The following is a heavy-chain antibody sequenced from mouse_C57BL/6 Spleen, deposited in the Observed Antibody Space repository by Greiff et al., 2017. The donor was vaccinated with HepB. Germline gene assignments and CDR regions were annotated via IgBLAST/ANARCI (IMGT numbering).Heavy chain of an antibody. J-gene: IGHJ4*01. D-gene: IGHD2-4*01. V-gene: IGHV5-4*01. CDR1: GFTFSSYA. CDR3: AREVIYYDYDGAMDY. Sequence: EVQLVESGGGLVKPGGSLKLSCAASGFTFSSYAMSWVRQTPEKRLEWVATISDGGSYTYYPDNVKGRFTISRDNAKNNLYLQMSHLKSEDTAMYYCAREVIYYDYDGAMDYWGQGTSVTVSS. CDR2: ISDGGSYT.